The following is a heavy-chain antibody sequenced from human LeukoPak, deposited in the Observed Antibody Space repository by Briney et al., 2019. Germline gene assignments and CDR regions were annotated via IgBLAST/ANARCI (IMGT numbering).Heavy chain of an antibody. CDR3: ARQAIAAPGPLIDY. V-gene: IGHV4-34*01. CDR2: INHSGST. D-gene: IGHD6-6*01. Sequence: SETLSLTCAVYGGSFSGYYWSWIRQPPGKGLEWIGEINHSGSTNYNPSLKSRVTISVDTSKNQFSLKLSSVTAADTAVYYCARQAIAAPGPLIDYWGQGTLVTVSS. J-gene: IGHJ4*02. CDR1: GGSFSGYY.